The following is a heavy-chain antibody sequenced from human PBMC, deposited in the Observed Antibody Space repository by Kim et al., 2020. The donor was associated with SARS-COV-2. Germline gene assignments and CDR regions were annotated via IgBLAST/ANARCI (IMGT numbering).Heavy chain of an antibody. CDR3: ASRISESYYRY. V-gene: IGHV3-49*04. CDR2: IRSKANGGTT. Sequence: GGSLRLSCTTSGFTFGDYAMSWVRQAPGKGLEWVSLIRSKANGGTTEYAASVKGRFTISRDDFKSIAYLQMNSLKTEDTAVYYCASRISESYYRYWGQGT. CDR1: GFTFGDYA. J-gene: IGHJ4*02. D-gene: IGHD1-26*01.